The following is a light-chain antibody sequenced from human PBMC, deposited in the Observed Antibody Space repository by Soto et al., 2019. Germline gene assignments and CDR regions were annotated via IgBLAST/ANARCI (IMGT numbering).Light chain of an antibody. CDR2: DVS. Sequence: QSALTQPASVSGSPGQSITISCTGTSSDVGGYNSVSWYQQHPGKAPKLMIYDVSNQPSGVSNRFSGSKSGNTASLTISGLQAEDEADYYCSSYTTSSTVVFGGGTKVIVL. J-gene: IGLJ2*01. V-gene: IGLV2-14*01. CDR3: SSYTTSSTVV. CDR1: SSDVGGYNS.